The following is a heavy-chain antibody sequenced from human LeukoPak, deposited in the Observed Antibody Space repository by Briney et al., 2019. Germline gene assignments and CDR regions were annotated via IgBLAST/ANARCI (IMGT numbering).Heavy chain of an antibody. V-gene: IGHV4-39*01. Sequence: SETLSLTCTVSGGSISSSSYYWGWIRQPPGKGLEWIGSIYYSGSTYYNPSLKSRVTISVDTSKNQFSLKLSSVTAADTAVYYCARQQSNRPYYFDYWGQGTLVTVSS. CDR2: IYYSGST. J-gene: IGHJ4*02. CDR1: GGSISSSSYY. D-gene: IGHD1-14*01. CDR3: ARQQSNRPYYFDY.